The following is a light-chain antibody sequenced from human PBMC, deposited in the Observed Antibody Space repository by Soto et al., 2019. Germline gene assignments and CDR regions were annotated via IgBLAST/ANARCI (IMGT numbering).Light chain of an antibody. J-gene: IGLJ2*01. CDR3: LLYSGGAQLV. V-gene: IGLV7-43*01. Sequence: QTVVTQEPSLTVSPGGTVTLTCASSTGAVTSGYYPNWFQQKPGQAPRALIYSTGNKHSWTPARISGSLLGGKAALILSGVXPEDEAEYYCLLYSGGAQLVFGGGTKLTVL. CDR1: TGAVTSGYY. CDR2: STG.